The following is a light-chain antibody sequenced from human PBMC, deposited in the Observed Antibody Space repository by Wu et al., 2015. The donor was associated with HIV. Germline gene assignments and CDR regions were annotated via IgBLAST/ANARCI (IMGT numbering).Light chain of an antibody. CDR3: QQYFTSVIT. CDR2: AAS. V-gene: IGKV3-20*01. Sequence: EIVVTQSPGTVSLSPGERATLSCRASQSLSSDYVAWYHQRPGQTPRLLIYAASTRAPGITDRFSGSGSGTHYTLTISGLQPDDFATYYCQQYFTSVITFGPRDAPGHET. CDR1: QSLSSDY. J-gene: IGKJ5*01.